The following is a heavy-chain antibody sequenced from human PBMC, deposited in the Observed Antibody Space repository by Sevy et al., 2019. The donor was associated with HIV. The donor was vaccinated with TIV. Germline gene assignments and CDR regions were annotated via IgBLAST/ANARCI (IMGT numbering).Heavy chain of an antibody. Sequence: KQSQTLSLTCAISGDSVSSNSAAWNWIRQSPSRGLEWLGRTYYRSKWYNDYAVSVKSRITINPDTSKNQFSLQLNFVTPEDTAVYYCAREVHIVVVTAICYFDYWGQGTLVTVSS. D-gene: IGHD2-21*02. CDR2: TYYRSKWYN. CDR3: AREVHIVVVTAICYFDY. V-gene: IGHV6-1*01. J-gene: IGHJ4*02. CDR1: GDSVSSNSAA.